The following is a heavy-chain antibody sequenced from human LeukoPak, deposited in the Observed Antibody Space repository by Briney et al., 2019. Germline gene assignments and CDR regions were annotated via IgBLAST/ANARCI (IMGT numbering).Heavy chain of an antibody. CDR3: ARVVYCSSTSCYTTYYMDV. J-gene: IGHJ6*03. V-gene: IGHV1-18*01. Sequence: ASVKVSCKASGYTFTSYGISWVRQAPGQGREWMGWISAYNGNTNYAQKLQGRVTMTTETSTSTAYMELRSLRSDDTAVYYCARVVYCSSTSCYTTYYMDVWGKGTTVTVSS. CDR1: GYTFTSYG. D-gene: IGHD2-2*02. CDR2: ISAYNGNT.